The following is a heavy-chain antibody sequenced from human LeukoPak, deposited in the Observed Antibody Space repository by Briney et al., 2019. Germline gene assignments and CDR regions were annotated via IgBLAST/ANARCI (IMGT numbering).Heavy chain of an antibody. Sequence: GGSLRLSCAASGFTFDEYGMSWVRQAPGKGLGWVSGISWNSGSIGYADSVKGRFTISRDNAKNSLYLQMNSLRAEDTALYYCAKGAGNYYYYMDVWGKGTTVTVSS. CDR2: ISWNSGSI. CDR3: AKGAGNYYYYMDV. CDR1: GFTFDEYG. J-gene: IGHJ6*03. V-gene: IGHV3-9*01. D-gene: IGHD1-14*01.